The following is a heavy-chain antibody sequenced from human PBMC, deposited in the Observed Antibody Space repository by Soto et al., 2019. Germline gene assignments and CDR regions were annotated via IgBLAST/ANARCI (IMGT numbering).Heavy chain of an antibody. CDR1: GGSLSTNP. CDR2: TGSGTGPG. J-gene: IGHJ4*02. D-gene: IGHD6-19*01. Sequence: RASVKVSCKASGGSLSTNPISWVRQAPGQGLEWMGGTGSGTGPGNHAQKFQGRLTVTADKSTSTVYMELTNLSSEDTAVYYCARRDSGGFYRFFDSWGQGTLVTVSS. V-gene: IGHV1-69*06. CDR3: ARRDSGGFYRFFDS.